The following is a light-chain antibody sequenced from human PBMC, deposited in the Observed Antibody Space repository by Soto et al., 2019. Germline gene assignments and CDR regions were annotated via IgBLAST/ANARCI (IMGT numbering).Light chain of an antibody. Sequence: DTQMTQSPSTLSAFVRDRVTITCRASQSIGNWLAWYQQKPGKAPKLLIYKASNLESGVPSRFSGSGSGTEFTLTISSLQPDDFATYYCQQYNNSFGQGTKVEIK. CDR3: QQYNNS. CDR1: QSIGNW. CDR2: KAS. J-gene: IGKJ1*01. V-gene: IGKV1-5*03.